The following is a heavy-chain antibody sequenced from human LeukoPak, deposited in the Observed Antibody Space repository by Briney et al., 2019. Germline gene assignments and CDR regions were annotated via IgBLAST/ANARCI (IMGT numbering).Heavy chain of an antibody. CDR3: ARVRDPYYYYMDV. D-gene: IGHD5-24*01. Sequence: SETLSLTCTVSGGSISSGGYYWSWVRQPPGKGLEWIGYIYHRGTTYYNPSLESRVTISVDRSKNQFSLKLSSVTAADTAMFYCARVRDPYYYYMDVWGKGTTVTVSS. J-gene: IGHJ6*03. V-gene: IGHV4-30-2*01. CDR2: IYHRGTT. CDR1: GGSISSGGYY.